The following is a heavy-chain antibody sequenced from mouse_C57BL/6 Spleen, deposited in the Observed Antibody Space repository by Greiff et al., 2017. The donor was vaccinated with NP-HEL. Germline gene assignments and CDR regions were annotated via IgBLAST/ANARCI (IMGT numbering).Heavy chain of an antibody. V-gene: IGHV1-42*01. CDR2: INPSTGGT. CDR3: ASSDSSGYPAWFAY. Sequence: EVKLMESGPELVKPGASVKISCKASGYSFTGYYMNWVKQSPEKSLEWMGAINPSTGGTTSNQKFKAKATLTVDKSSSTAYTQLKNLTSEDSAVYYCASSDSSGYPAWFAYWGQGTLVTVSA. CDR1: GYSFTGYY. D-gene: IGHD3-2*02. J-gene: IGHJ3*01.